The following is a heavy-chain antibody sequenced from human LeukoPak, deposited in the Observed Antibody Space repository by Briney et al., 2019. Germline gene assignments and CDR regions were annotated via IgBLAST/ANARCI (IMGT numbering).Heavy chain of an antibody. J-gene: IGHJ4*02. CDR1: GFTFSSYG. CDR3: ANDGYGSGTISLFDH. Sequence: PGGSLRLSCAASGFTFSSYGMHWVRQAPGKGLEWVAVISYDGSNKYYADSVKGRFTISRDNSKNTLYLQMNSLRAEDTAVYYCANDGYGSGTISLFDHWGQGTLVTVSS. CDR2: ISYDGSNK. D-gene: IGHD3-10*01. V-gene: IGHV3-30*18.